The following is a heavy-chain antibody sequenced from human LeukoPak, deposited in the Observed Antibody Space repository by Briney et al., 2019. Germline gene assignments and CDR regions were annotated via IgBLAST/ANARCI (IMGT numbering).Heavy chain of an antibody. CDR1: GYTFTGYY. D-gene: IGHD3-10*01. Sequence: ASVKVSCKASGYTFTGYYMHWVRQAPGQGLEWMGWISAYNGNTNYAQKLQGRVTMTTDTSTSTAYMELRSLRSDDTAVYYCARNYGSGSYYTSNFDYWGQGTLVTVSS. CDR3: ARNYGSGSYYTSNFDY. J-gene: IGHJ4*02. V-gene: IGHV1-18*04. CDR2: ISAYNGNT.